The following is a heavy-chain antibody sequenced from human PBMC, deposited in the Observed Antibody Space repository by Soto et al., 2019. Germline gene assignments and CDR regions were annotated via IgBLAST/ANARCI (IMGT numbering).Heavy chain of an antibody. D-gene: IGHD6-19*01. J-gene: IGHJ4*02. V-gene: IGHV4-59*01. CDR1: AGSLSNYY. CDR3: ARGGRGSGLYFLYYFDL. Sequence: QVQLQESGPGLVKPSETLSLTCSVSAGSLSNYYWTWIRQSPGMGLEWIGEIYHTGSTKYNPSLKSRVAISVDMSKNQFSLTLSSVTPADTAVYYCARGGRGSGLYFLYYFDLWGQATLITVSS. CDR2: IYHTGST.